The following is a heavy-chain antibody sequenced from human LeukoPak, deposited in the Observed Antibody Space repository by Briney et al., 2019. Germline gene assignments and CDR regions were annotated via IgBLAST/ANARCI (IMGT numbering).Heavy chain of an antibody. CDR3: ARGVEPLAANTLAY. V-gene: IGHV3-53*01. CDR2: LYSDGNT. J-gene: IGHJ4*02. Sequence: GGSLRLSCAASGFTVITNDMTWVRQAPGKGIEWVSVLYSDGNTKYADCVQGRFTISRDNSKNTLYLEMNSLSPDDTAVYYCARGVEPLAANTLAYWGQGTLVTVSS. CDR1: GFTVITND. D-gene: IGHD1-14*01.